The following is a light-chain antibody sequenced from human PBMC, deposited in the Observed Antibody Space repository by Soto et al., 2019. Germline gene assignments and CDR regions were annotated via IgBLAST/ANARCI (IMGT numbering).Light chain of an antibody. V-gene: IGKV3-11*01. CDR1: QSVGLS. Sequence: EVVLTQSPATLSLSPGGRATLSCRASQSVGLSLAWYQQKPGQAPRLLIYDASERASGIPARFSGSGSGTHFTLTISSLEPEDFAVYYCQQRTSWPPWTFGQGTKVEIK. J-gene: IGKJ1*01. CDR2: DAS. CDR3: QQRTSWPPWT.